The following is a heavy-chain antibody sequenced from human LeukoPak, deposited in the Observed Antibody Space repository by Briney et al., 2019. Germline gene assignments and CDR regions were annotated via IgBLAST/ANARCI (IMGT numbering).Heavy chain of an antibody. CDR1: GGSISSSSYY. D-gene: IGHD1-26*01. CDR3: AKDEVGGHFEY. CDR2: IYYSGST. V-gene: IGHV4-39*07. Sequence: PSETLSLTCTVSGGSISSSSYYWGWIRQPPGKGLEWIGNIYYSGSTYYNPSLKSRVTISVYTSKNQFSLKLSSVTAADTAVYYCAKDEVGGHFEYWGQGTLVTVSS. J-gene: IGHJ4*02.